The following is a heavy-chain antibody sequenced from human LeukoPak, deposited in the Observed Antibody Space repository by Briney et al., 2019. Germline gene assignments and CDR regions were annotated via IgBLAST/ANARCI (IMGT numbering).Heavy chain of an antibody. CDR3: ARDGRLTIFVRGIITEGSPPKN. D-gene: IGHD3-10*01. V-gene: IGHV1-2*02. CDR1: GYTFTDSY. Sequence: ASVKVSCKASGYTFTDSYMHWVRQAPGQEREGMGWINPKTGGTNYAQRLQGRVTMTRDTSIRTAYMELNSLRSDDTAVYYCARDGRLTIFVRGIITEGSPPKNWGQGTLVTVSS. J-gene: IGHJ4*02. CDR2: INPKTGGT.